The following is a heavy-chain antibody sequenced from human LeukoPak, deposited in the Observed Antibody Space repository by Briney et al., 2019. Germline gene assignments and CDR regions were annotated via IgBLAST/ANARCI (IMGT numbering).Heavy chain of an antibody. V-gene: IGHV3-23*01. CDR2: IRANGETT. D-gene: IGHD2-15*01. J-gene: IGHJ4*02. CDR1: GFTFTHYG. CDR3: ARGYCSGGSCYTSPDY. Sequence: PGGTLRLSCAASGFTFTHYGMNWVRQAPGKGLEWVSGIRANGETTYYADSVRGRFTISRDNSRSMVWLQMNSLTAEDTAVYYCARGYCSGGSCYTSPDYWGQGTLVTVSS.